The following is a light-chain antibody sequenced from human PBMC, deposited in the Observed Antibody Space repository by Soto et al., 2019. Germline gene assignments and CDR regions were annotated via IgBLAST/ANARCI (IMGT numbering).Light chain of an antibody. CDR3: SRRRHTRYRSG. V-gene: IGLV2-14*04. Sequence: SRYHEKTITISCTGTSSEVGGYNYVSWYQQHPGKAPRLMVYDVSNRPSGVSNRFSGSKAGNTASLTISGFQSEDVAVFFSSRRRHTRYRSGFG. J-gene: IGLJ6*01. CDR1: SSEVGGYNY. CDR2: DVS.